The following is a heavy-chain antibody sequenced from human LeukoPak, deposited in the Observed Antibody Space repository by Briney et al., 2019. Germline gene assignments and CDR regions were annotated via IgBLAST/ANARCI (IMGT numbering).Heavy chain of an antibody. J-gene: IGHJ4*02. CDR2: IRYDGSDK. CDR1: GFTFSTYG. V-gene: IGHV3-30*02. CDR3: AKRTSSWSELDY. D-gene: IGHD6-13*01. Sequence: GSLRLSCAASGFTFSTYGMHWARQAPGKGLEWVAFIRYDGSDKYYSDSVKGRFTISRDNSKNSLYLQLNSLRAEDTAVYYCAKRTSSWSELDYWGQGTLVTVSS.